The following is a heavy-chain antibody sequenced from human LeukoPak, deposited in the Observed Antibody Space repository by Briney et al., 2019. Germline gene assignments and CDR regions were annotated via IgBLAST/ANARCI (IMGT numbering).Heavy chain of an antibody. CDR1: GGSISGYY. CDR3: AKSGGPDYYDSSAFDI. Sequence: SETLSLTCTVSGGSISGYYWNWIRQPAGKGLEWIGRIYSSGTTHYNPSLKSRVTISLDTSKNQFSLKLSSVTAADTAVFYCAKSGGPDYYDSSAFDIWGQGTMVTVSS. CDR2: IYSSGTT. D-gene: IGHD3-22*01. J-gene: IGHJ3*02. V-gene: IGHV4-4*07.